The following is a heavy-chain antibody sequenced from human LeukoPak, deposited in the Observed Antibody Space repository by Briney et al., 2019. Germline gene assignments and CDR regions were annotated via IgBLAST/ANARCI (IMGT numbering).Heavy chain of an antibody. J-gene: IGHJ4*02. CDR3: ANQANNYPRSPLDC. Sequence: GGSLRLSCAASGFTFSSYGMHWVRQAPGKGLEWVAVISYDGSNKYYADSVKGRFTISRDNSKNTLYLQMNSLRAEDTAVYYCANQANNYPRSPLDCWGQGTLVTVSS. V-gene: IGHV3-30*18. D-gene: IGHD4-11*01. CDR2: ISYDGSNK. CDR1: GFTFSSYG.